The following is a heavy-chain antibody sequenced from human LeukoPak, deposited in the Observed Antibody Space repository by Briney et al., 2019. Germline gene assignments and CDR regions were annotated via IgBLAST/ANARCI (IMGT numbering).Heavy chain of an antibody. CDR1: GFTFSDYN. D-gene: IGHD5-18*01. V-gene: IGHV3-48*01. CDR3: ARAITNYGYIFDY. Sequence: GGSLRLSCAASGFTFSDYNMNWVRQVPGKGLESVSYMSRSGDIIYYADSVKGRFTISRDNAKNSLYLQMNSLRAEDTAVYYCARAITNYGYIFDYWGQGTLVTVSS. J-gene: IGHJ4*02. CDR2: MSRSGDII.